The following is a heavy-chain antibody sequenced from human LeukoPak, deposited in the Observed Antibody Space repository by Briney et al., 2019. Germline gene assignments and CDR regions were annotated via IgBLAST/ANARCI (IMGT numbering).Heavy chain of an antibody. V-gene: IGHV3-30-3*01. CDR1: GFTFSSYA. CDR2: ISYEGSNK. CDR3: ARDKVVRSGSYYLPYYSGMDV. J-gene: IGHJ6*02. D-gene: IGHD3-10*01. Sequence: GGSLRLSCAASGFTFSSYAMHWGRQAPGKGLEWVAVISYEGSNKYYADSVKGRFTISRDNSKNTLYLQMNSLSAEDTAVYYCARDKVVRSGSYYLPYYSGMDVWGQGTTVTVSS.